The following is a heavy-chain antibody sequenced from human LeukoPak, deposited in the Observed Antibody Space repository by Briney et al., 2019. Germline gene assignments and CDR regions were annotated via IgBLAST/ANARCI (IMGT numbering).Heavy chain of an antibody. Sequence: GSSVKVSCKASGGTFSSYAISWVRQAPGQGLEWMGGIIPIFGTANYAQKFQGRVTITADKSTSTAYMELSSLRSEDTAVYYCARGHYDILTGHYYYGMDVWGKGPRSPSPQ. D-gene: IGHD3-9*01. J-gene: IGHJ6*04. CDR3: ARGHYDILTGHYYYGMDV. CDR1: GGTFSSYA. V-gene: IGHV1-69*06. CDR2: IIPIFGTA.